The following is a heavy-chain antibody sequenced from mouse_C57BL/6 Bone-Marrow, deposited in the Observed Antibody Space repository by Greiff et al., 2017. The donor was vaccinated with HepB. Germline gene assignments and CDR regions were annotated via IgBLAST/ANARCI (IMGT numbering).Heavy chain of an antibody. J-gene: IGHJ2*01. CDR1: GFNIKDYY. Sequence: VQLQQSGAELVRPGASVKLSCTASGFNIKDYYMHWVKQRPEQGLEWIGWIDPENGDTEYASKFQGKATITADTSSNTAYLQLSSLTSEDTAVYYCTTIGYYGSSYVDYWGQGTTLTVSS. CDR3: TTIGYYGSSYVDY. D-gene: IGHD1-1*01. V-gene: IGHV14-4*01. CDR2: IDPENGDT.